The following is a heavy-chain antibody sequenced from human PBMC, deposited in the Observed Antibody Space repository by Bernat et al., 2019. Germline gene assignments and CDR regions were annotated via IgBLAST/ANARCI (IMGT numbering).Heavy chain of an antibody. CDR3: AKDGYNSGWFFDH. J-gene: IGHJ4*02. D-gene: IGHD6-19*01. CDR1: GFTFSDYY. CDR2: ISLSGGST. V-gene: IGHV3-23*04. Sequence: VQLVESGGGLVKPGGSLRLSCAASGFTFSDYYMSWIRQAPGKGLEWVSTISLSGGSTYYADSVKGRFTISRDNSKNTVYLQMNSLRAEDTAVYYCAKDGYNSGWFFDHWGQGTLVTVSS.